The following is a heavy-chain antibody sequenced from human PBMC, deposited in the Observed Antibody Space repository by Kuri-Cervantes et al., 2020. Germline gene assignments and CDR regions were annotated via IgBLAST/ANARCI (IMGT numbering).Heavy chain of an antibody. CDR3: ARFSDDYDILTVDY. D-gene: IGHD3-9*01. J-gene: IGHJ4*02. Sequence: ASVKVSCKASGYTFTSYAMHWVRQAPGQRLEWMGWISAYNGNTNYAQKLQGRVTMTTDTSTSTAYMELRSLRSDDTAVYYCARFSDDYDILTVDYWGQGTLVTVSS. CDR2: ISAYNGNT. V-gene: IGHV1-18*01. CDR1: GYTFTSYA.